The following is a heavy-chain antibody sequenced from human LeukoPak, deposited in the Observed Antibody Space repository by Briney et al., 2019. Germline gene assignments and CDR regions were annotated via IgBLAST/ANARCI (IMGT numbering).Heavy chain of an antibody. CDR2: IKSKVDGGTP. CDR1: GFTFSNAW. Sequence: GGSLRLSCAASGFTFSNAWMSWVRQAPGKGLEWVGRIKSKVDGGTPDYAAPVKGRFTIPRDDPKNTLYLQMNSLNIEDTAVYFCTTERGYSSSWYSYWGQGSLVTVSS. V-gene: IGHV3-15*01. J-gene: IGHJ4*02. D-gene: IGHD6-13*01. CDR3: TTERGYSSSWYSY.